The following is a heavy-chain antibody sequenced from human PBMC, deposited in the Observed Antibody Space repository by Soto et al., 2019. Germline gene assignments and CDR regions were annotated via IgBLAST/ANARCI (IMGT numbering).Heavy chain of an antibody. CDR1: GFTFSSYA. CDR2: ISGSGGST. J-gene: IGHJ3*02. CDR3: ARDRPYYDILTGYYKGDAFDI. Sequence: GGSLRLSCAASGFTFSSYAMSWVRQAPGKGLEWVSVISGSGGSTYYADSVKGRFTISRDNSKNTLYLQMNSLRAEDTAVYYCARDRPYYDILTGYYKGDAFDIWGQGTMVTVSS. V-gene: IGHV3-23*01. D-gene: IGHD3-9*01.